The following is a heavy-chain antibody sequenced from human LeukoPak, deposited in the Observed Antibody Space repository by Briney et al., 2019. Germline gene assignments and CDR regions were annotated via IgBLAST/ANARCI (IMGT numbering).Heavy chain of an antibody. D-gene: IGHD3-22*01. Sequence: GGSLRLSCAASGFTFSSYGMHWVRQAPGKGLEWVAVIWYDGSNKYYADSVKGRFTISRDISKNTLYLQMNSLRAEDTAVYYCARGFYYDSSGYSSPFDYWGQGTLVTVSS. CDR3: ARGFYYDSSGYSSPFDY. V-gene: IGHV3-33*01. CDR2: IWYDGSNK. CDR1: GFTFSSYG. J-gene: IGHJ4*02.